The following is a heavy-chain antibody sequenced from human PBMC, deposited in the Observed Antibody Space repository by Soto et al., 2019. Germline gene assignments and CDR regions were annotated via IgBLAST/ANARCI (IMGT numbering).Heavy chain of an antibody. J-gene: IGHJ6*02. CDR3: ARQKAMPPHFYSGMDV. D-gene: IGHD2-2*01. CDR2: IIPMFGTA. CDR1: GGTFGSYT. Sequence: QVHLVQSGAEVKKPGSSVKVSCTASGGTFGSYTVTWVRQAPGQGLEWMGEIIPMFGTASYAQKFQGRVTLTADKPTTTAHMELSSLSSDDTAVYFCARQKAMPPHFYSGMDVWGQGTTVTVSS. V-gene: IGHV1-69*06.